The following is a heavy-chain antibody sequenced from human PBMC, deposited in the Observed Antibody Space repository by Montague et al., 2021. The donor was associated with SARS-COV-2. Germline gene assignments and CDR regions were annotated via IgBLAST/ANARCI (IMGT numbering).Heavy chain of an antibody. CDR3: ARVRYYGSGTSLGMDV. V-gene: IGHV4-34*01. CDR1: GGSFSGYY. Sequence: SETLSLTCAVYGGSFSGYYWSWIRQPPGKGLEWCGEINHSGSANYNPSLKSRVTISVDTSKYQFSLKLSSVTAADTAVYYCARVRYYGSGTSLGMDVWGQGTTVTVSS. J-gene: IGHJ6*02. D-gene: IGHD3-10*01. CDR2: INHSGSA.